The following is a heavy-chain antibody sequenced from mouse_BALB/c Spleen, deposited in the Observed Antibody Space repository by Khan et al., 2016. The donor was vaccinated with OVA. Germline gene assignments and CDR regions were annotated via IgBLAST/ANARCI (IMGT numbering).Heavy chain of an antibody. D-gene: IGHD2-14*01. V-gene: IGHV2-6-4*01. Sequence: QVQLKESGPGLVAPSQSLSITCTVSGFSLSRYNIHWVRQPPGKGLEWLGMIWGGGGTDYNSTLKIRLSISKDHSKSQVFLKMNSLQTEDTAMYYCARAYYMYDGYYAMDYWGQGTSVTVSS. CDR3: ARAYYMYDGYYAMDY. CDR2: IWGGGGT. J-gene: IGHJ4*01. CDR1: GFSLSRYN.